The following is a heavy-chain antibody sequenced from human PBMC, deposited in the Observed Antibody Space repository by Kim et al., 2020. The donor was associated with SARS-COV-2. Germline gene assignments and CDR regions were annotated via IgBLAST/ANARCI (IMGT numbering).Heavy chain of an antibody. Sequence: SQTLSLTCAISGDSVSSNSATWNWIRQSPSRGLEWLGRTYYRSKWYYDYAGSVTSLITINPDTSKNQFSLHLNSVTPEDTAVYYCIRGYYVSGKQNGMDVWGQGTTVTVSS. CDR3: IRGYYVSGKQNGMDV. J-gene: IGHJ6*02. V-gene: IGHV6-1*01. D-gene: IGHD3-10*01. CDR1: GDSVSSNSAT. CDR2: TYYRSKWYY.